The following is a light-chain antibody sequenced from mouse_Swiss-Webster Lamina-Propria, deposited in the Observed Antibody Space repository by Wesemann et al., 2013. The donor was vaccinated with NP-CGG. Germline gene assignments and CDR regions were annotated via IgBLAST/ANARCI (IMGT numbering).Light chain of an antibody. CDR2: SAS. CDR3: QQYSSYPT. V-gene: IGKV6-15*01. J-gene: IGKJ1*01. CDR1: QNVGTN. Sequence: DIVMTQSQKFMSTSVGDRVSVTCKASQNVGTNVAWYQQKPGQSPKALIYSASYRYSGVPDRFTGSGSGTDFTLTISNMQSEDLADYFCQQYSSYPTFGGGTKLEIK.